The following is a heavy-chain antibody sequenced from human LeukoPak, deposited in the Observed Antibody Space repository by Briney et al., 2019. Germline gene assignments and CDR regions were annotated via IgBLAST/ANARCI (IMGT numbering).Heavy chain of an antibody. CDR1: GFTVSSNH. CDR3: ARRRPASGYLL. D-gene: IGHD5-12*01. Sequence: GGSLRLSCAASGFTVSSNHMSWVRQAPGKGLEWVSVIYTGGTTYYADSVKGRFTISRDNAKNSLYLQMNSLRAEDTAVYYCARRRPASGYLLWGQGTLVTVSS. CDR2: IYTGGTT. V-gene: IGHV3-53*01. J-gene: IGHJ4*02.